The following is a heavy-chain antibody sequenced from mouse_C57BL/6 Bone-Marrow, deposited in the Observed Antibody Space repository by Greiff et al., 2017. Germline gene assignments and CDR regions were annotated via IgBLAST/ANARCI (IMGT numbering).Heavy chain of an antibody. V-gene: IGHV14-4*01. Sequence: VQLKQSGAELVRPGASVKLSCTASGFNIKDDYIHWVKQRPEQGLEWIGWIDPEIGDTEYASKFQGTATITSDTSSNTAYLQLSSLTSEDTAVYYCSSVDGNYVDFWGQGTPLTVAS. CDR1: GFNIKDDY. J-gene: IGHJ2*01. CDR2: IDPEIGDT. CDR3: SSVDGNYVDF. D-gene: IGHD2-3*01.